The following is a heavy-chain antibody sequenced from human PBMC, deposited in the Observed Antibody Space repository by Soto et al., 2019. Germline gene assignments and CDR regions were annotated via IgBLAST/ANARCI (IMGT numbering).Heavy chain of an antibody. CDR2: ISAYSGNT. CDR3: ARDHSAYDSGTPEY. V-gene: IGHV1-18*01. CDR1: GYTFSSYG. J-gene: IGHJ4*02. Sequence: QVQLVQSGADVKKPGASVKVSCKASGYTFSSYGINWVRQAPGQGLEWMGWISAYSGNTNYEQKIQGRVTMTTDTSTTPAYMELRGLTYDDTAVYYCARDHSAYDSGTPEYWGQGTLVTVSS. D-gene: IGHD5-12*01.